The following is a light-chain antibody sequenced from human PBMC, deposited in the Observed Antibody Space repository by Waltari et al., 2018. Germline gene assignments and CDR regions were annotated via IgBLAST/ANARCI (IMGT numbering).Light chain of an antibody. CDR2: KAS. V-gene: IGKV1-5*03. Sequence: DIQMTQSPSTLSASVVDRVTITCRAMQSISSWLVWYQQKPGKPPKILIYKASSLESGVPSRFSGSGSETEFTLTISSLQPDDFATYYCQQYNSYSRTFGQGTKVDIK. CDR3: QQYNSYSRT. CDR1: QSISSW. J-gene: IGKJ1*01.